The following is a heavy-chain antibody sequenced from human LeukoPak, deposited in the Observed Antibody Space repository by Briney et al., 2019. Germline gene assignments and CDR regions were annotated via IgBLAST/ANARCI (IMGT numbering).Heavy chain of an antibody. J-gene: IGHJ4*02. CDR3: AKDLCGGDCYIHDY. D-gene: IGHD2-21*02. CDR1: GFTFDDYA. Sequence: PGGSLRLSCAASGFTFDDYAMHWVRQAPGKGLEWVSLISGDGGSTYYADSVRGRFTISRDNSKNSLYLQMNSLRTEDTALYYCAKDLCGGDCYIHDYWGQGTLVTVSS. V-gene: IGHV3-43*02. CDR2: ISGDGGST.